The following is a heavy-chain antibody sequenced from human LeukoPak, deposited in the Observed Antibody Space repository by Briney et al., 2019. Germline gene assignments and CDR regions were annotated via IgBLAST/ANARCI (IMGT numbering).Heavy chain of an antibody. J-gene: IGHJ4*02. D-gene: IGHD2-8*01. V-gene: IGHV3-64D*06. CDR1: GFTFSSYA. CDR2: ISSNGGST. CDR3: VNLGYCTNGVCSDFDY. Sequence: GESLRLSCSASGFTFSSYAMHWVRQAPGKGLEYVSAISSNGGSTYYADSVKGRFTISRDNSKNTLYLQMSSLRAEDTAAYYCVNLGYCTNGVCSDFDYWGQGTLVTVSS.